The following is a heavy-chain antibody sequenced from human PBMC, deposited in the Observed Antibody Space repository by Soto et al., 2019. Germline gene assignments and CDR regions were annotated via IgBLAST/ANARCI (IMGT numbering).Heavy chain of an antibody. Sequence: EVQLVESGGGLVHPGGSLKLSCAVSGFTFSGSVMHWVRQAPGKGLEWLGRIRSRDSDYATSYAESVKGRVTISRDDSKNTAYLQVTSLKIEDTALYYCTTPGNSSKGFDYWGQGTLVTVSS. V-gene: IGHV3-73*01. J-gene: IGHJ4*02. CDR2: IRSRDSDYAT. CDR1: GFTFSGSV. D-gene: IGHD6-6*01. CDR3: TTPGNSSKGFDY.